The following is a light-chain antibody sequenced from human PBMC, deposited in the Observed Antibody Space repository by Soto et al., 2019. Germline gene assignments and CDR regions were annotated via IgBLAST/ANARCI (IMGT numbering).Light chain of an antibody. CDR3: QTWGTGSAIVV. CDR1: SGHSNYA. J-gene: IGLJ7*01. V-gene: IGLV4-69*01. Sequence: QLVLTQSPSDSASLGASVKLTCTLSSGHSNYAIAWHQQQPEKGPRYLMKVNSGGSHIKGDGIPDRFSGSSSGAERYLFISSLQSEDEADYYCQTWGTGSAIVVFGGGTQLTVL. CDR2: VNSGGSH.